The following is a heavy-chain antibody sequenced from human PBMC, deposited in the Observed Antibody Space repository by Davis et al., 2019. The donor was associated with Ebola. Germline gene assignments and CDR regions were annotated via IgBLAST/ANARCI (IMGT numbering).Heavy chain of an antibody. Sequence: PGGSLRLSCAVYGGSFSGYYWSWIRQPPGKGLEWIGYIYYSGSTNYNPSLKSRVTMSVDTSKNQFSLKLSSVTAADTAVYYCASGYAKYRGWFDPWGQGTLVTVSS. V-gene: IGHV4-59*12. CDR2: IYYSGST. D-gene: IGHD3-16*01. CDR1: GGSFSGYY. CDR3: ASGYAKYRGWFDP. J-gene: IGHJ5*02.